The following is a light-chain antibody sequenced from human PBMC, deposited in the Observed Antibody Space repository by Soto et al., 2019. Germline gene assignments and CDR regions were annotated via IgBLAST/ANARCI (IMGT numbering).Light chain of an antibody. CDR1: QTVSGSY. V-gene: IGKV3-20*01. CDR2: GAS. J-gene: IGKJ3*01. Sequence: EIVLTQSPGTLSLSPGERGTLSCRASQTVSGSYVAWYQQKPGQAPRLLIYGASSRATGIPDRFSGSGSGTDFTLTISRLEPADFAVYYCQQYGNSPGFTFGPGTKVDIK. CDR3: QQYGNSPGFT.